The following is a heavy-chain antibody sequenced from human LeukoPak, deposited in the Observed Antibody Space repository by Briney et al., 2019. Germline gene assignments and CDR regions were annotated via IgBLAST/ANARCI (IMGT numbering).Heavy chain of an antibody. CDR1: GYSLSSGYY. D-gene: IGHD2-15*01. V-gene: IGHV4-38-2*01. CDR3: ASLYCSGGSCYDGKVY. Sequence: SETLSLTCAVSGYSLSSGYYWGWIRQPPGKGLEWIGSIYHSGSTYYNPSLKSRVTISVDTSKNQFSLKLSSVTAADTAVYYCASLYCSGGSCYDGKVYWGQGTLVTVSS. CDR2: IYHSGST. J-gene: IGHJ4*02.